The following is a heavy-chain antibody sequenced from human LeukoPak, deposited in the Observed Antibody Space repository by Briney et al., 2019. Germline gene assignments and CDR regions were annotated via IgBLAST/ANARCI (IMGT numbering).Heavy chain of an antibody. Sequence: ASVKVSCKASGGTFSSYAISWVRQAPGQGLEWMGGIIPIFGTANYAQKFQGRVTITADESTSTAYMELSSLRSEDTAVYYCASPQSGSYDSEFDYWGQGTLVTVSS. CDR3: ASPQSGSYDSEFDY. CDR1: GGTFSSYA. D-gene: IGHD1-26*01. V-gene: IGHV1-69*13. CDR2: IIPIFGTA. J-gene: IGHJ4*02.